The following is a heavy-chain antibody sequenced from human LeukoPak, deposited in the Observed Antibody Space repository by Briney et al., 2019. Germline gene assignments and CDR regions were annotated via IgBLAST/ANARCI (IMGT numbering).Heavy chain of an antibody. CDR2: ISSSSSYI. Sequence: GGSLRLSCAASGLTFSSYSMNWVRQAPGKGLEWVSSISSSSSYIYYADSVKGRFTISRDNAKNSLYLQMNSLRAEDTAVYYCASDLAYCGGDCYLDSNWGQGTLVTVSS. V-gene: IGHV3-21*01. J-gene: IGHJ4*02. CDR1: GLTFSSYS. D-gene: IGHD2-21*02. CDR3: ASDLAYCGGDCYLDSN.